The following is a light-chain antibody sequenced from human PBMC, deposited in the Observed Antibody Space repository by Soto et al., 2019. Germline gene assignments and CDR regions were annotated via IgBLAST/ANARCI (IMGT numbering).Light chain of an antibody. V-gene: IGKV3-11*01. Sequence: EIVLTQSSATLSLSPGERATLSCRASQSVTSNALAWYQQKPGQAPRLLIYGVSSRATGIPDRFSGSGSGTDFTLIISSLEPEDFAVYYCQQRSKWPLTFGGGTKVEIK. CDR1: QSVTSN. J-gene: IGKJ4*01. CDR2: GVS. CDR3: QQRSKWPLT.